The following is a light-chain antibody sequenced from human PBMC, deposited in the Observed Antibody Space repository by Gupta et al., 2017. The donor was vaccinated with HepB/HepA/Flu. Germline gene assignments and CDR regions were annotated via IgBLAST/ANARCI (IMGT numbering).Light chain of an antibody. CDR3: IQTLQTPPT. Sequence: DIVMTQSPLSLSVTPGEPASISCRSSHSLLHVSGYNFLDWYLQKPGQSPRLLIYLNSSRASGVPDRFSGSGSGTNFTLKISGVGAEDVGTYYCIQTLQTPPTFGQGTKVDIK. CDR1: HSLLHVSGYNF. V-gene: IGKV2-28*01. CDR2: LNS. J-gene: IGKJ1*01.